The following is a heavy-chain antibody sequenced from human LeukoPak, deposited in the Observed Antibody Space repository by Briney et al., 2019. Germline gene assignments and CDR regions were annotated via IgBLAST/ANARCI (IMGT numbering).Heavy chain of an antibody. Sequence: ASVRVSCKASGHTFTGYSMHWVRQAPGQGLECLGWINPNSGDTNYAPRFQGRVAMTRDTSIRTVYMDLTRLTSDDTAVYYCAEQRGGDAFYNRGQGTVVTVSS. CDR3: AEQRGGDAFYN. J-gene: IGHJ3*02. D-gene: IGHD3-10*01. CDR2: INPNSGDT. CDR1: GHTFTGYS. V-gene: IGHV1-2*02.